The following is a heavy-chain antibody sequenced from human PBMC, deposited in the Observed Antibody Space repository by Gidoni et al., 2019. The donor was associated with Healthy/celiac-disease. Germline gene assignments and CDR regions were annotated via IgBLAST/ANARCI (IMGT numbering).Heavy chain of an antibody. V-gene: IGHV1-69*02. CDR2: IIPLLGIA. CDR3: ARQGCGGDCYSGY. D-gene: IGHD2-21*02. J-gene: IGHJ4*02. CDR1: GGTFSSYT. Sequence: QVQLVQSGAEVKKHGSSVKVYCKASGGTFSSYTISWVRRAPGQGPEWMGRIIPLLGIANYAQKFQGRVTITADKSTSTAYMELSSLRSEDTAVYYCARQGCGGDCYSGYWGQGTLVTVSS.